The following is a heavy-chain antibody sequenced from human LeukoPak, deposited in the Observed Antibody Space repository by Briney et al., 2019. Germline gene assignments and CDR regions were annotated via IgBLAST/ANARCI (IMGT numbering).Heavy chain of an antibody. CDR3: ARGGYNIYSMKDATDY. CDR1: GGSFSGYY. CDR2: INHLGST. V-gene: IGHV4-34*01. D-gene: IGHD2-15*01. Sequence: ASETLSLTCGVYGGSFSGYYYNWIRQSPGKGLEWIAEINHLGSTNYNPSLKSQVAISIDTSKSQFSLRLYSVTAADTAVYYCARGGYNIYSMKDATDYWGQGTLVTVSS. J-gene: IGHJ4*02.